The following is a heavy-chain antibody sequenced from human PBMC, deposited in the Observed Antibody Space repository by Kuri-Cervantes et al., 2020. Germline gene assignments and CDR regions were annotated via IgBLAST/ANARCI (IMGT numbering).Heavy chain of an antibody. CDR2: IIPIFGTA. CDR1: VGTFSSYA. Sequence: SVKVSCKASVGTFSSYAISWVRQAPGQGLEWVGGIIPIFGTAKYAQKCQGRVTITADESTSTAYMELSSLRSEDTAVYYCARVSGHYYRWVGAFDIWGQGTMVTVSS. CDR3: ARVSGHYYRWVGAFDI. J-gene: IGHJ3*02. D-gene: IGHD3-22*01. V-gene: IGHV1-69*13.